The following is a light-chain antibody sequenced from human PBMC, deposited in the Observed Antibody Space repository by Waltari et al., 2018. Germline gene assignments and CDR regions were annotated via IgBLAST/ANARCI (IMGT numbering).Light chain of an antibody. CDR1: SSDVGRYNL. V-gene: IGLV2-23*01. CDR2: EGS. J-gene: IGLJ1*01. Sequence: QSALTQPASVSGSPGQSITISCTGTSSDVGRYNLVSWYQHHPGKGPKLMIYEGSKRPAGVSTRFSGSKSGNTASLTISGLKAEDVADYYCCSYAGSSTYVLGTGTKVTVL. CDR3: CSYAGSSTYV.